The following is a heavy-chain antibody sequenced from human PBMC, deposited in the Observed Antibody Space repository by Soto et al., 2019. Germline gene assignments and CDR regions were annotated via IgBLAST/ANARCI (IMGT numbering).Heavy chain of an antibody. CDR1: GYTFTSYG. CDR3: ASAVAGPNAFDI. Sequence: ASAKVSCKASGYTFTSYGISWVRQAPGQGLEWMGWISAYNGNTNYAQKLQGRVTMTPDTSTSTAYMELRSLRSDDTAVYYCASAVAGPNAFDIWGQGTMVTVSS. D-gene: IGHD6-19*01. CDR2: ISAYNGNT. V-gene: IGHV1-18*01. J-gene: IGHJ3*02.